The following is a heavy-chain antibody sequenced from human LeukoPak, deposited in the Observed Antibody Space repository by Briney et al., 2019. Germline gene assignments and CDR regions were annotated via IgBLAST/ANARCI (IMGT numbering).Heavy chain of an antibody. D-gene: IGHD5-18*01. CDR3: ARVPRGGYSYSNWFDP. J-gene: IGHJ5*02. CDR1: GGSISSYY. CDR2: IYYGGST. Sequence: SETLSLTCTVSGGSISSYYWSWIRQPPGKGLEWIGYIYYGGSTNHNPSLKSRVTISVDTSKNQFSLKLSSVTAADTAVYYCARVPRGGYSYSNWFDPWGQGTLVTVSS. V-gene: IGHV4-59*01.